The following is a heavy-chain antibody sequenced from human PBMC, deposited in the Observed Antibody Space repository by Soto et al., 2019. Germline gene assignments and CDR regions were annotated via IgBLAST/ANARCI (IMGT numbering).Heavy chain of an antibody. V-gene: IGHV1-3*01. J-gene: IGHJ6*02. CDR3: ASERENYDILTGYKPPYYYYGTDV. D-gene: IGHD3-9*01. CDR1: GYTFTSYA. CDR2: INAGNGNT. Sequence: ASVKVSCKASGYTFTSYAMHWVRQAPGQRLEWMGWINAGNGNTKYSQKFQGRVTITRDTSASTAYMELSSLRSEDTAVYYCASERENYDILTGYKPPYYYYGTDVWGQGTTVTVSS.